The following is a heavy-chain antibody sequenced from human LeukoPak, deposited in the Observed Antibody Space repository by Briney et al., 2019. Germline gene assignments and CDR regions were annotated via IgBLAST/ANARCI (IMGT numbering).Heavy chain of an antibody. D-gene: IGHD5-18*01. V-gene: IGHV3-74*01. CDR2: INSDATST. CDR3: ARDMNVDTAMDI. CDR1: QFTLSNYW. J-gene: IGHJ3*02. Sequence: GGSLRLSCAASQFTLSNYWMHWVRQAPGKGLVWVSFINSDATSTAYADSVKDRFTISRDNAKNTLHLQMNSLRVEDTAVYYCARDMNVDTAMDIWGQGTLVTVSS.